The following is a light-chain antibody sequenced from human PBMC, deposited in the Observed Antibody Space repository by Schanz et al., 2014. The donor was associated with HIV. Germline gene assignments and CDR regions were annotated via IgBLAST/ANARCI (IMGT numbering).Light chain of an antibody. J-gene: IGKJ1*01. Sequence: EIVLTQSPGTVSLSPGERATLSCRASQSIGSSYLAWYQQKPGQAPRLLIYGASSRATGIPDRFSGSGSGTDFTLTISGLEPDDFAVYYCQQYSGSPPWTFGQGTKVEIK. CDR2: GAS. CDR1: QSIGSSY. CDR3: QQYSGSPPWT. V-gene: IGKV3-20*01.